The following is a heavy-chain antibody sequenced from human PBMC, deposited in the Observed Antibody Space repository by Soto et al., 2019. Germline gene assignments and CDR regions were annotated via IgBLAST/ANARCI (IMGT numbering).Heavy chain of an antibody. D-gene: IGHD4-17*01. CDR1: GFSLSTSGVG. J-gene: IGHJ4*02. V-gene: IGHV2-5*02. Sequence: QITLKESGPTLVKPTQTLTLTCTFSGFSLSTSGVGVGWIRQPPGKALEWLALIYWDDDKRYSPPLKSRLTIPHDPSHNQVVLTMTNIDPVDTATYYSARSIYGDYVYAYWGQGTLVTVSS. CDR2: IYWDDDK. CDR3: ARSIYGDYVYAY.